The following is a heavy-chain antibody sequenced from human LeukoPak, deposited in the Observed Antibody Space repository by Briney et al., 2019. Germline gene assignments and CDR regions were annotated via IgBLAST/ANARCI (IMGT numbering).Heavy chain of an antibody. V-gene: IGHV1-2*02. D-gene: IGHD6-13*01. J-gene: IGHJ4*02. CDR2: INPSSGGT. CDR3: ARYSAAGRTYYFDY. CDR1: GYTFTGYY. Sequence: GASVKVSCKASGYTFTGYYMHWVRQAPGQGLEWMGWINPSSGGTNYAQKFQGRVTMTRDTSISTAYMELSRLRSDDTAVYYCARYSAAGRTYYFDYWGQGTLVTVSS.